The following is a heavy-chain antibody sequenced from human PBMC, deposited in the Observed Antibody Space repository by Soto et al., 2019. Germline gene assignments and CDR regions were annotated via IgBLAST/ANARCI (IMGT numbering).Heavy chain of an antibody. D-gene: IGHD3-3*01. J-gene: IGHJ4*02. CDR3: AREVHGFWSGYYKHHQYYFDY. V-gene: IGHV4-59*01. Sequence: PSETLSLTCTVSGGSISSYYWSWIRQPPGKGLEWIGYIYYSGSTNYNPSLKSRVTISVDTSKNQFSLKLSSVTAADTAVYYCAREVHGFWSGYYKHHQYYFDYWGQGTLVTVSS. CDR1: GGSISSYY. CDR2: IYYSGST.